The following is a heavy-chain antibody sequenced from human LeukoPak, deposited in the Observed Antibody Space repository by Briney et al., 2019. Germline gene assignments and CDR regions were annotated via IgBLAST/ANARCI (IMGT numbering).Heavy chain of an antibody. J-gene: IGHJ5*02. CDR2: IYVDGRTT. Sequence: GGSLRLSCVASGFTFSNYWMHWVRQPPGKGLVWVSRIYVDGRTTNYADSVKGRFTIPRDNAKNTVYLEMNSLSVEDTATYYCIRDFRSADLWGQGTLVTVTS. V-gene: IGHV3-74*01. CDR3: IRDFRSADL. CDR1: GFTFSNYW.